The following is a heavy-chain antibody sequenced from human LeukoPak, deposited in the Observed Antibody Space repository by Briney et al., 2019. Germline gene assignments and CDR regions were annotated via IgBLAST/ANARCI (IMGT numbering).Heavy chain of an antibody. CDR2: IYYSGST. V-gene: IGHV4-59*01. CDR1: GGSIGSYY. CDR3: ASLGNVVPAYWYFDL. J-gene: IGHJ2*01. Sequence: SETLSLTCTVSGGSIGSYYWSWIRQPPGKGLEWIGYIYYSGSTNYNPSLKSRVTISVDTSKNQFSLKLSSVTAADTAVYYCASLGNVVPAYWYFDLWGRGTLVTVSS. D-gene: IGHD2-2*01.